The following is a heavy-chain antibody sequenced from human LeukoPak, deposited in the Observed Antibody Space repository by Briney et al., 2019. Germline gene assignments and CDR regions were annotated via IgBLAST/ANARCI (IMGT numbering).Heavy chain of an antibody. V-gene: IGHV3-53*01. CDR2: IYSSGST. J-gene: IGHJ3*02. CDR3: ARELSTPVHAFDI. D-gene: IGHD3-10*01. CDR1: GFTVSSNY. Sequence: PGGSLRLSCAASGFTVSSNYMSWVRQAPGKGLEWVSAIYSSGSTYYADYVKGRFTISCENSTNTLYLLMNSSRSDDTAADYCARELSTPVHAFDIWGQGTMVTVSS.